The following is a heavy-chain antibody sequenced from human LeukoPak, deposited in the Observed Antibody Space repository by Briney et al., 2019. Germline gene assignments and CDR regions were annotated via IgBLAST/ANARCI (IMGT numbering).Heavy chain of an antibody. CDR1: GDSVSSNSAA. Sequence: SQTLSLTCAISGDSVSSNSAAWNWIRQSPSRGLEWLGRTYYRSKWYDDYAVSVKSRITINPDTSKNQFSLQLNSVTPEDTAVYYCARVHHYYGSGSYYTFDYWGQGTLVTVSS. CDR3: ARVHHYYGSGSYYTFDY. V-gene: IGHV6-1*01. J-gene: IGHJ4*02. D-gene: IGHD3-10*01. CDR2: TYYRSKWYD.